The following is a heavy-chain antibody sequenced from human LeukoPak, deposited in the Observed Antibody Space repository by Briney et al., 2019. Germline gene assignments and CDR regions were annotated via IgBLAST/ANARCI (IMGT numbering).Heavy chain of an antibody. J-gene: IGHJ6*03. CDR1: GGTFSSYA. D-gene: IGHD6-6*01. CDR2: IIPIFGTA. V-gene: IGHV1-69*06. Sequence: ASVKVSCKASGGTFSSYAISWVRQAPGQGLEWMGGIIPIFGTANYAQKFQGRVTITADKSTSTAYMELSSLRSEDTAVYYCARAYYPYSSSHCYYYYYMDVWGKGTTVTVSS. CDR3: ARAYYPYSSSHCYYYYYMDV.